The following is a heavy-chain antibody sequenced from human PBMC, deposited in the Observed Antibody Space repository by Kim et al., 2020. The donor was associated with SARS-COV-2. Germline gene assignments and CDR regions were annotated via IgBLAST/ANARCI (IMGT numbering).Heavy chain of an antibody. D-gene: IGHD3-22*01. Sequence: NPSLKSRVTISVDTSKNQISLKLTSVTAADTAMFYCARALNYYDSRGAFDVWSHGTMVTVSS. V-gene: IGHV4-34*01. CDR3: ARALNYYDSRGAFDV. J-gene: IGHJ3*01.